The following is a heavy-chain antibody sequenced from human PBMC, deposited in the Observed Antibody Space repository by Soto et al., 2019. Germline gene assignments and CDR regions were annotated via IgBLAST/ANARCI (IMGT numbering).Heavy chain of an antibody. CDR3: AKDSSSSRLDWYFDL. J-gene: IGHJ2*01. CDR1: GFTFTSYA. Sequence: EVQLLESGGGLVQPGGPLRLSCAASGFTFTSYALSWVRQVPGKGLEWVSAISGSGGSTYYADSVKGRFTISRDNSKNTMYLQMNSLRAEDTAVYYCAKDSSSSRLDWYFDLWGRGTLVTVSS. CDR2: ISGSGGST. D-gene: IGHD6-13*01. V-gene: IGHV3-23*01.